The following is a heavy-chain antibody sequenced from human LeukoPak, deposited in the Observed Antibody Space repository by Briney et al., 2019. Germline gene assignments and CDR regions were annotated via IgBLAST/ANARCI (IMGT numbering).Heavy chain of an antibody. CDR1: GFTFTSYY. CDR2: INPNSGGT. Sequence: ASVKVSCKASGFTFTSYYMHWVRQAPGQGREWMGWINPNSGGTNYAQKFQGRVTMTRDTSISTAYMELSRLRSDDTAVYYCARVMSRDYYGSGSYSIDYWGQGTLVTVSS. D-gene: IGHD3-10*01. J-gene: IGHJ4*02. V-gene: IGHV1-2*02. CDR3: ARVMSRDYYGSGSYSIDY.